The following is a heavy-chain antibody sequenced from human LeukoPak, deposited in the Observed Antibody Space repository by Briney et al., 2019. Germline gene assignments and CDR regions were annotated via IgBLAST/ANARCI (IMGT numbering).Heavy chain of an antibody. CDR3: VPRTDV. V-gene: IGHV3-33*01. CDR2: IWYDGSND. CDR1: GFTFGNFG. Sequence: GGSLRLSCVTSGFTFGNFGMYWVRQTPDKGLEWVAVIWYDGSNDDYADSVKGRFTISRDNSKSTLYLQMNSLRAEDAAVYYCVPRTDVWGQGTTVTVSS. J-gene: IGHJ6*02.